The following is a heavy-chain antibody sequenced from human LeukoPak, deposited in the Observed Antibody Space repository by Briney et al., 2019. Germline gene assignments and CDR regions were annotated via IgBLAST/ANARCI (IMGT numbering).Heavy chain of an antibody. J-gene: IGHJ6*03. CDR1: GYTFTSYY. CDR3: ARGPRITLVRGGQWYFYMDV. Sequence: ASVKVSCKASGYTFTSYYFHWVRRAPGQGLEWMGIVNPTGGSTNYAQRFQGRVTMTRDTSTSTVYMELSSLRSDDTAVYYCARGPRITLVRGGQWYFYMDVWGKGTTVTVSS. V-gene: IGHV1-46*01. D-gene: IGHD3-10*01. CDR2: VNPTGGST.